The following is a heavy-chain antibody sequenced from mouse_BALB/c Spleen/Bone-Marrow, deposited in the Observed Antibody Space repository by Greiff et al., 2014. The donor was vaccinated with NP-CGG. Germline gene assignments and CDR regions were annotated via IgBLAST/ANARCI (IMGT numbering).Heavy chain of an antibody. V-gene: IGHV4-1*02. CDR2: INPDSRTI. CDR3: ARNGYYGWMTY. D-gene: IGHD1-2*01. Sequence: EVKLMESGGGLVQPGGSLKLSCAASGFYFSGYWMTWVRQAPGKGLEWIGEINPDSRTINYKPSLKEKFIMSRDNAKNTLYLQMSKVRSEDTALYYCARNGYYGWMTYWGQGTLVTVSA. J-gene: IGHJ3*01. CDR1: GFYFSGYW.